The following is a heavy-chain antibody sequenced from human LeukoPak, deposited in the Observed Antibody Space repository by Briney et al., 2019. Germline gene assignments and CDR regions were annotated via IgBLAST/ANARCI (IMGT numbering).Heavy chain of an antibody. CDR1: GGSFSGYY. V-gene: IGHV4-34*01. J-gene: IGHJ6*03. Sequence: SETLSLTCGVYGGSFSGYYWSWILQPPGNGLEWLGEINHSGSTNYNPSLKSRVTISVDTSKNQFSLKLSSVTAADKAVYYCAKRYSGSYGLYSHHSMDVWGKGTTVTISS. CDR2: INHSGST. D-gene: IGHD1-26*01. CDR3: AKRYSGSYGLYSHHSMDV.